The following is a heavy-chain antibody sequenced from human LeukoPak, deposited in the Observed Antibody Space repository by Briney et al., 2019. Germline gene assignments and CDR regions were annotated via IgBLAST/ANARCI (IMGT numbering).Heavy chain of an antibody. J-gene: IGHJ4*02. V-gene: IGHV2-5*02. D-gene: IGHD3-22*01. CDR1: GFSLSPSGVG. CDR3: AHSRLLLAVGGFDY. Sequence: SGPTLVNPTQTLTLTCTFSGFSLSPSGVGVGWIRQPPGKALEWLPLIYWDDDKRYSPSLKSSLTITKDTSKNQVVLTMTNMDPVDTATYYCAHSRLLLAVGGFDYWGQGTLVTVSS. CDR2: IYWDDDK.